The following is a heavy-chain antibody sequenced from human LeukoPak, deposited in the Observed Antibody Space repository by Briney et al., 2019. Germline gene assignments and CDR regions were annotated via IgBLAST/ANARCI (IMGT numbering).Heavy chain of an antibody. Sequence: SSETLSLTCTVSGGSISSSSYYWGWIRQPPVKGLEWIGSIYYSGSTYYNPSLKSRVTISVDTSKNQFSLKLSSVTAADTAVYYCARSDSSGYPSSWGQGTLVTVSS. CDR2: IYYSGST. D-gene: IGHD3-22*01. J-gene: IGHJ4*02. CDR1: GGSISSSSYY. V-gene: IGHV4-39*01. CDR3: ARSDSSGYPSS.